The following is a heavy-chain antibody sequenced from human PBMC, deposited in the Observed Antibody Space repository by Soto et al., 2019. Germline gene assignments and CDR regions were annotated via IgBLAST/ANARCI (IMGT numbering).Heavy chain of an antibody. V-gene: IGHV3-23*01. D-gene: IGHD2-15*01. CDR1: GFTFSSYA. CDR3: AKLGGPGYYFDY. Sequence: GSLRLSCAASGFTFSSYAMSWVRQAPGKGLEWVSAISGSGGSTYYADSVKGRFTISRDNSKNTLYLQMNSLRAEDTAVYYCAKLGGPGYYFDYWGQGTLVTVSS. J-gene: IGHJ4*02. CDR2: ISGSGGST.